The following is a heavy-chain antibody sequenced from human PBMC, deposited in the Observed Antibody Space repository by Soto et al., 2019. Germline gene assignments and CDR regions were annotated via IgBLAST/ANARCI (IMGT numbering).Heavy chain of an antibody. CDR2: IYHSGST. J-gene: IGHJ6*02. Sequence: SETLSLTCAVSGGSISSSSWWSWVRQPPRKGMEWIGEIYHSGSTNYNPSLKSRVTISVDKSKNQFSLKLSSVTAADTAVYYCARDVRIFYDILTGYGPDYYYGMDVWGQGTTVTVSS. CDR1: GGSISSSSW. D-gene: IGHD3-9*01. V-gene: IGHV4-4*02. CDR3: ARDVRIFYDILTGYGPDYYYGMDV.